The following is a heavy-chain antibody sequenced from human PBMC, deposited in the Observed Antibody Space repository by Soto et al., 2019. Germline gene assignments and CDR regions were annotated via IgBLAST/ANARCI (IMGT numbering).Heavy chain of an antibody. Sequence: QVQLVDSGGGVVQPGRSLRLSCAASGFTFSSYGMHWVRQAPGKGLEWVAVISYDGSNKYYADSVKGRFTISRDNSKNTLYLQMNGLRAEDTAMYYCAKDPRIAATGPTSVRYYYYYMDVWGTGTTVTVSS. CDR3: AKDPRIAATGPTSVRYYYYYMDV. J-gene: IGHJ6*03. CDR2: ISYDGSNK. CDR1: GFTFSSYG. V-gene: IGHV3-30*18. D-gene: IGHD6-13*01.